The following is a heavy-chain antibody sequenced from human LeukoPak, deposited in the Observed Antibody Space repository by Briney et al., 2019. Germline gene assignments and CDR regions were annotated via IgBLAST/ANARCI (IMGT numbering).Heavy chain of an antibody. D-gene: IGHD6-13*01. CDR3: ARVLTEYSSSRCLDF. CDR1: GGSISSYY. V-gene: IGHV4-59*01. J-gene: IGHJ4*02. CDR2: IYYSGRT. Sequence: SETLSLTCTVSGGSISSYYWSWIRQPPGKGLEWIGDIYYSGRTNYKPSLESRVTILVDTSKNQFSLRLSSVTAADTAVYHCARVLTEYSSSRCLDFWGQGALVTVSS.